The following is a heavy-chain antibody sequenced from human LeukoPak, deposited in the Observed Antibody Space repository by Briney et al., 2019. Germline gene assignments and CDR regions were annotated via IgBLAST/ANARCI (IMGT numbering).Heavy chain of an antibody. J-gene: IGHJ4*02. D-gene: IGHD4-11*01. CDR1: GYTFTSYG. CDR2: INPSGGST. Sequence: ASVKVSCKASGYTFTSYGISWVRQAPGQGLEWMGIINPSGGSTSYAQKFQGRVTMTRDMSTSTVYMELSSLRSEDTAVYYCARGDYSITRAFDYWGQGTLVTVSS. CDR3: ARGDYSITRAFDY. V-gene: IGHV1-46*01.